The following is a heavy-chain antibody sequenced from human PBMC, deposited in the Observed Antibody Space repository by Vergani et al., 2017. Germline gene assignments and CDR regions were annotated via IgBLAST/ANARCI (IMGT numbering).Heavy chain of an antibody. CDR2: IYYSGST. CDR3: AGHAYSSSWYAFDI. J-gene: IGHJ3*02. CDR1: GGSISSSSYY. V-gene: IGHV4-39*01. D-gene: IGHD6-13*01. Sequence: QLQLQESGPGLVQPSETLSLTCTVSGGSISSSSYYWVRIRQPQGKGRVWIGSIYYSGSTYYNPSLKSRVTISVDTSKNQFSLKLSSVTAADTAVYYCAGHAYSSSWYAFDIWGQGTMVTVSS.